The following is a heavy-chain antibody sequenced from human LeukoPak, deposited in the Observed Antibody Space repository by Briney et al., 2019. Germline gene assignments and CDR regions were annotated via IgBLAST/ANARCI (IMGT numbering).Heavy chain of an antibody. D-gene: IGHD5-24*01. V-gene: IGHV1-69-2*01. CDR2: VDPEDGET. CDR1: GYTFTDYY. J-gene: IGHJ4*02. CDR3: ATFYNSGY. Sequence: ASVKLSCKVSGYTFTDYYMHWVPQAPGKGLEWMGLVDPEDGETIYAEKFQGRVTVTADTSTDTAYMELSSLRSEDTAVYYCATFYNSGYWGQGALVTVSS.